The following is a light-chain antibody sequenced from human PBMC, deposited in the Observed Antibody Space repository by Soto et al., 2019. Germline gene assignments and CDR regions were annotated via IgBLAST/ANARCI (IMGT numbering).Light chain of an antibody. CDR1: QSISTY. CDR2: GAS. V-gene: IGKV1-39*01. CDR3: QQLNSYPIT. J-gene: IGKJ5*01. Sequence: DIQMTQSPSSLSASIGDRFTITCRASQSISTYLSWYFVKPGEAPKLLIYGASTLRTGVPSRFSGSGSGTDFTLTISSLQPEDFTTYYCQQLNSYPITFGQGTRLQIK.